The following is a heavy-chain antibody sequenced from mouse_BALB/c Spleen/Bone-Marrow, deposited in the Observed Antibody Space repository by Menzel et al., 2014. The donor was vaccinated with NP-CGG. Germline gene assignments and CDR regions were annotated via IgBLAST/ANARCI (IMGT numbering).Heavy chain of an antibody. Sequence: VKLQESGPELVKPGASVKISCKASGYSFTSYYIHWVKQRPGQGLEWIGWIFPGSGNTKYNEKFKGKATLTADTSSSTAFMLISSLTAEDSAVYFGAKRYGSSRYYFDYWGQGTTLTVSS. CDR2: IFPGSGNT. D-gene: IGHD1-1*01. CDR3: AKRYGSSRYYFDY. CDR1: GYSFTSYY. V-gene: IGHV1-66*01. J-gene: IGHJ2*01.